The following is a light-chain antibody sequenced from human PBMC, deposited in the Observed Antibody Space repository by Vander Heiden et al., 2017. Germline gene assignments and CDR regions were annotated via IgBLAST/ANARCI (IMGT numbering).Light chain of an antibody. V-gene: IGLV3-19*01. CDR3: NSRDSSGNHLNVV. J-gene: IGLJ2*01. Sequence: SSELTQAPAVSVALGQTVRITCQGDSLRIYYTSLYHQKPGQAPQLVIYGKNIRPSRIPDLFSGSSSGNSASLTITGAQAEDEADYYCNSRDSSGNHLNVVFGGGTKLTVL. CDR1: SLRIYY. CDR2: GKN.